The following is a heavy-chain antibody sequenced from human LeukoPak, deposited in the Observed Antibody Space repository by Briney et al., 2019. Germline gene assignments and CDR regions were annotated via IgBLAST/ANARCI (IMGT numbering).Heavy chain of an antibody. CDR2: IKQDGSEK. CDR1: AFAFSTYW. CDR3: ARARFSYGHYYFDY. D-gene: IGHD5-18*01. J-gene: IGHJ4*02. V-gene: IGHV3-7*04. Sequence: GGSLRLSCAASAFAFSTYWMSWVRQAPGKGLEWVANIKQDGSEKYYVDSVKGRFTISRDNAKDSLYLQMNSLRAEDTAVYYCARARFSYGHYYFDYWGRGTLATVSS.